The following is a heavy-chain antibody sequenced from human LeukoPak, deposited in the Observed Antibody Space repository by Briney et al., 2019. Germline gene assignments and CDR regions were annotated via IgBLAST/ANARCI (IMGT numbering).Heavy chain of an antibody. CDR2: IHIDGNT. D-gene: IGHD3-16*01. CDR1: GGSMNNYY. Sequence: TSSETLSLTCTVSGGSMNNYYWSWIRQPAGNGLEWIGRIHIDGNTSYNPSLKSRVTMSVDTSKNHFSLELRSVTAADTAVYYCARGRAPDDYEYWGQGTLVTVSS. J-gene: IGHJ4*02. V-gene: IGHV4-4*07. CDR3: ARGRAPDDYEY.